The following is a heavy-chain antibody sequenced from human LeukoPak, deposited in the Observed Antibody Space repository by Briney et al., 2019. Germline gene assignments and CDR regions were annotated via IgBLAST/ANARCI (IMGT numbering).Heavy chain of an antibody. CDR2: INDSGGYT. D-gene: IGHD2-2*01. Sequence: GGSLRLSCAASGFTFSSYAMSWVRQAPGKGLEWVSTINDSGGYTYYGDSVKGRFTISRDNSKNTLYLQMNSLRAEDTAVYYCAKVYCSSTSCYGGHLVDYWGQGTLVTVSS. V-gene: IGHV3-23*01. CDR3: AKVYCSSTSCYGGHLVDY. CDR1: GFTFSSYA. J-gene: IGHJ4*02.